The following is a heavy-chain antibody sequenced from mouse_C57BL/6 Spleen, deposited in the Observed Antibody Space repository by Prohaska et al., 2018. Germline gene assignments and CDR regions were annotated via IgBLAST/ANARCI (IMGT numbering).Heavy chain of an antibody. J-gene: IGHJ2*01. D-gene: IGHD3-3*01. CDR3: AKGWDYFDY. Sequence: QVQLQQSGPELVKPGASVKISCKASGYAFSSSWMNWVKQRTGKGLEWIGRIYPGDGDTNYNAKVKGKATLAAYDSVSTAYMQLSSLASEDSAVYFCAKGWDYFDYWGQGTTLTVSS. V-gene: IGHV1-82*01. CDR1: GYAFSSSW. CDR2: IYPGDGDT.